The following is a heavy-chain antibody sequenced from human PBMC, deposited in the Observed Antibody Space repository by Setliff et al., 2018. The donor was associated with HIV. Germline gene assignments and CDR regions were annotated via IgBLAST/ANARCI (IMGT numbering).Heavy chain of an antibody. CDR1: GFTVSRFY. CDR2: IYSDGSS. Sequence: GASVKVSCAASGFTVSRFYMSWVRQAPGKGLEWVSVIYSDGSSYYADSVRGRFTISRDNYKNTLYLQMNSLRPEDTAVYYCARDSPLSHFDYWGQGILVTVSS. J-gene: IGHJ4*02. V-gene: IGHV3-53*01. CDR3: ARDSPLSHFDY.